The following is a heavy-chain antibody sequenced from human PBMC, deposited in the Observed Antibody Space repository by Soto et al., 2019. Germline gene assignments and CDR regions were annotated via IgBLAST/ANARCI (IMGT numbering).Heavy chain of an antibody. CDR2: INTRGGTM. V-gene: IGHV1-46*01. J-gene: IGHJ4*02. CDR1: GYTLTRFY. Sequence: QVQLVQSGAEVRKPGASVRLSCKASGYTLTRFYLHWVRQAPGQGLEWMGIINTRGGTMAYAQKFRGRLTVTRDTSTSTVYMELSNLRSEDTAIYYCARGPDDSDVPRWDYWGQGTRVTVSS. D-gene: IGHD4-17*01. CDR3: ARGPDDSDVPRWDY.